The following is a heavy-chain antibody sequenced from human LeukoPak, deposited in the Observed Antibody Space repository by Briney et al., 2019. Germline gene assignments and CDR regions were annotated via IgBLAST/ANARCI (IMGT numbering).Heavy chain of an antibody. V-gene: IGHV3-23*01. CDR3: TQWSGFADD. CDR2: ISGSGDST. D-gene: IGHD3-10*01. Sequence: GGSLRLSCAASGFTFSSNSMTWVRQTPGKGLEWLSGISGSGDSTFYADSVKGLFTISRDNSRNTLYLQMSSLSPEDTDVYYSTQWSGFADDSGQGTLVTVYS. CDR1: GFTFSSNS. J-gene: IGHJ4*02.